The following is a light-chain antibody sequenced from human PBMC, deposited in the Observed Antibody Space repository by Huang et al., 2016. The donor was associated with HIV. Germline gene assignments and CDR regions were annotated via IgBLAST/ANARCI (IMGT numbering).Light chain of an antibody. CDR2: SAS. CDR3: HQYGSSPPNT. CDR1: QSISRSF. V-gene: IGKV3-20*01. J-gene: IGKJ2*01. Sequence: IVLTQSPGTLSLSPGPRATRSCRASQSISRSFLAWFQQKPGQAPRLLIYSASSRAAGIPDRFGGSGSGTDFTLTINRLEPEDSAVYYCHQYGSSPPNTFGQGTKLEIK.